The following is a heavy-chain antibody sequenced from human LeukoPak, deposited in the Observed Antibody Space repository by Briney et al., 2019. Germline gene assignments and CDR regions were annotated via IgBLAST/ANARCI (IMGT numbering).Heavy chain of an antibody. CDR1: GYSFTNYW. V-gene: IGHV5-51*01. CDR3: AKTIASLGSGARYFDP. CDR2: MHPGESEI. D-gene: IGHD5/OR15-5a*01. Sequence: GESLKISCKASGYSFTNYWIAWMRQKPGKGLEWMGIMHPGESEINYSPSFEGQVTISADTSISTAYLEWYSLKASDSAIYYCAKTIASLGSGARYFDPWGQGTMITVSS. J-gene: IGHJ5*02.